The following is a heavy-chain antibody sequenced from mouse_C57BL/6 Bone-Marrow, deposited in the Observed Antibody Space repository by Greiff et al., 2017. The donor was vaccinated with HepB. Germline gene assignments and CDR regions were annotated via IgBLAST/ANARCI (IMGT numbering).Heavy chain of an antibody. CDR3: ARHKIPRFITTGDWYFDV. CDR2: ISSGGSYT. Sequence: DVQLVESGGDLVKPGGSLKLSCAASGFTFSSYGMSWVRQTPDKRLEWVATISSGGSYTYYPDSVKGRFTISRDNAKNTLYLQMSSLKSEDTAMYYCARHKIPRFITTGDWYFDVWGTGTTVTVSS. D-gene: IGHD1-1*01. V-gene: IGHV5-6*01. J-gene: IGHJ1*03. CDR1: GFTFSSYG.